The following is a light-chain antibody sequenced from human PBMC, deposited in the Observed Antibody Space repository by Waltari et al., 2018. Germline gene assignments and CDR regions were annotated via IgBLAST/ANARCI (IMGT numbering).Light chain of an antibody. Sequence: DIQMTQSPSSLSASVGDRVIITCRASQSISSYLNWYQQKPGKAPRLLIYAASTLQSGVPSKFSGSGSGTGFILTISSLQPEDFATYYCRPSNRLPLTFGGGTKVEIK. V-gene: IGKV1-39*01. J-gene: IGKJ4*01. CDR1: QSISSY. CDR3: RPSNRLPLT. CDR2: AAS.